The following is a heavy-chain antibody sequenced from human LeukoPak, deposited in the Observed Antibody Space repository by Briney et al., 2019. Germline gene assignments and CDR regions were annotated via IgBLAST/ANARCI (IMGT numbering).Heavy chain of an antibody. D-gene: IGHD6-13*01. J-gene: IGHJ6*02. CDR2: IYSGGST. CDR1: GFTVSSNY. V-gene: IGHV3-53*01. CDR3: ARDRRRQQQLGYYYYYGMDV. Sequence: GGSLRLSCAASGFTVSSNYMSWVRQAPGKGLEWVSVIYSGGSTYYADSVKGRFTISRDNSKNTLYLQMNSLRAEDTAVYYCARDRRRQQQLGYYYYYGMDVWGQGTTVTVSS.